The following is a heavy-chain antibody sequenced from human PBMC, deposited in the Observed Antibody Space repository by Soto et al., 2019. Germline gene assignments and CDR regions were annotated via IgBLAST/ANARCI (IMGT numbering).Heavy chain of an antibody. Sequence: SQTLSLTCAVYGGSFSGYYWSWIRQPPGKGLEWIGEINHSGSTNYNPSLKSRVTISVDTSKNQFSLKLSSVTAADTAVYYCVRAFPLISTSGGWFDPWGQGPLVTASS. CDR3: VRAFPLISTSGGWFDP. CDR2: INHSGST. V-gene: IGHV4-34*01. J-gene: IGHJ5*02. D-gene: IGHD3-3*02. CDR1: GGSFSGYY.